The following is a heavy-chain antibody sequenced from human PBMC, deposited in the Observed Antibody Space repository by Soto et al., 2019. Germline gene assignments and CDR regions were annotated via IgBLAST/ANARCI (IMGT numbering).Heavy chain of an antibody. CDR2: IWYDGSNK. V-gene: IGHV3-33*01. CDR1: GFTFSSYG. CDR3: ARDILAGYSSSDYYGMDV. D-gene: IGHD6-13*01. Sequence: GGSLRLSCAASGFTFSSYGMHWVRQAPGKGLEWVAVIWYDGSNKYYADSVKGRLTISRDNSKNTLYLQMNSLRAEDTAVYYCARDILAGYSSSDYYGMDVWGQGTTVTVSS. J-gene: IGHJ6*02.